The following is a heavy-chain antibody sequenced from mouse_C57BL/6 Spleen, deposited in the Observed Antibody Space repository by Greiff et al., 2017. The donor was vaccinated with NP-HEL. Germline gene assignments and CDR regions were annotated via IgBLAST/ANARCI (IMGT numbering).Heavy chain of an antibody. Sequence: VQLQQSGPELVKPGASVKIPCKASGYTFTDYNMDWVKQSHGKSLEWIGDINPYYGGTIHNQNFKGKATLTVDNYTRTAYMELRSLTSEDTAVYYCAVTTVLEGYFDVWGTGTTVTVSS. CDR3: AVTTVLEGYFDV. CDR2: INPYYGGT. V-gene: IGHV1-18*01. J-gene: IGHJ1*03. D-gene: IGHD1-1*01. CDR1: GYTFTDYN.